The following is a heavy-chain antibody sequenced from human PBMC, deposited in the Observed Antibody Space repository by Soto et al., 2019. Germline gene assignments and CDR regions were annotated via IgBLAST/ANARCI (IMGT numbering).Heavy chain of an antibody. D-gene: IGHD2-15*01. V-gene: IGHV3-23*01. CDR1: GFSFSSYA. CDR2: ISSGGGST. J-gene: IGHJ4*02. Sequence: PGGSLRLSCAASGFSFSSYAMTWVRQAPGKGLEWVSAISSGGGSTYYADSVKGRFTISRDNPKNTLYLQMSSLRADDTAVYYCAKTVEVAAIRPFDNWGQGTLVTVSS. CDR3: AKTVEVAAIRPFDN.